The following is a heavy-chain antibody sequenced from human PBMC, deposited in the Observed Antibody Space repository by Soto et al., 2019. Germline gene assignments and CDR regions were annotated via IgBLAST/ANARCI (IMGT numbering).Heavy chain of an antibody. CDR2: ISSSSSTI. CDR1: GFSFSDYY. J-gene: IGHJ3*01. CDR3: ARDPYYYDSGGYYSGDVIDF. Sequence: PGGSLRLSCAASGFSFSDYYMSWIRQAPGKGLEWVSYISSSSSTIFYTDSVKGRFAVSRDNAKNTLYLQVNSLRAEDTAVYYCARDPYYYDSGGYYSGDVIDFWGQGTMVTVSS. V-gene: IGHV3-11*04. D-gene: IGHD3-22*01.